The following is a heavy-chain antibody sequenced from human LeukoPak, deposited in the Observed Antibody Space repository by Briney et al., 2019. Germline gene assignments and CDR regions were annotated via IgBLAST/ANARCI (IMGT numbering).Heavy chain of an antibody. D-gene: IGHD3-3*01. CDR2: ISGSGGST. CDR1: GFTFSSYA. CDR3: AKLTYYDFWSGPPRRYYFDY. J-gene: IGHJ4*02. V-gene: IGHV3-23*01. Sequence: GGSLRLSCAASGFTFSSYAMSWVRQAPGKGLEWVSAISGSGGSTYYADSVKGRFTISRDNSKNTLYLQMNSLRAEDTAVYYCAKLTYYDFWSGPPRRYYFDYWGQGALVTVSS.